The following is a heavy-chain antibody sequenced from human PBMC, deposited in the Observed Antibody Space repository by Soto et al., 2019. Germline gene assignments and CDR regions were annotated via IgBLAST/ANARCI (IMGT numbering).Heavy chain of an antibody. D-gene: IGHD2-15*01. V-gene: IGHV4-59*12. Sequence: SETLSLTCTVSGGSISSYYWSWIRQPPGKGLEWIGYIYYSGSTNYNPSLKGRFTISRDNAKNSLYLQMNSLRAEDTAVYYCARDRGYCSGGNCYSVLDYWGLGALVTVSS. J-gene: IGHJ4*02. CDR3: ARDRGYCSGGNCYSVLDY. CDR2: IYYSGST. CDR1: GGSISSYY.